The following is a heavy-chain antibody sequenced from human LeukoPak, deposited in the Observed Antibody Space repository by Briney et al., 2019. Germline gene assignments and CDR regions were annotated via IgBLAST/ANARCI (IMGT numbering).Heavy chain of an antibody. Sequence: GGSLRLSCAASGFTFDDYGMSWVRQAPGKGLEWVSGINWNGGSTGYADSVKGRFTISRDNAKNSLYLQMSSLRAEDTALYYCARVGCSSTSCHYFDYWGQGTLVTVSS. V-gene: IGHV3-20*04. CDR3: ARVGCSSTSCHYFDY. CDR1: GFTFDDYG. CDR2: INWNGGST. D-gene: IGHD2-2*01. J-gene: IGHJ4*02.